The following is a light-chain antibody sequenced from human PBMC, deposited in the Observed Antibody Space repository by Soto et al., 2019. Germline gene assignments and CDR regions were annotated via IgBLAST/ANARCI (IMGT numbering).Light chain of an antibody. CDR2: DVS. J-gene: IGLJ2*01. V-gene: IGLV2-14*01. Sequence: QSALTQPASVSGSPGQSITLSCTGTTSDVGAYNSVSWYQQHPGKAPKLMIYDVSNRPSGVSNRFSGSKSGNTASLTSSGLQAEYEADYYCSSYTTISTRIFGGGTKLTVL. CDR3: SSYTTISTRI. CDR1: TSDVGAYNS.